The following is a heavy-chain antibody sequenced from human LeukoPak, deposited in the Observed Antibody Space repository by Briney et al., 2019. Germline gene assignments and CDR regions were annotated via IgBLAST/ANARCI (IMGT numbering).Heavy chain of an antibody. D-gene: IGHD4-17*01. CDR3: ASSTVTTRGVGDFDL. J-gene: IGHJ3*01. V-gene: IGHV3-33*01. CDR1: GFIFSTYG. CDR2: IWYDGSNE. Sequence: GRSLRLSCAASGFIFSTYGMNWVRQAPGNGLELVAIIWYDGSNEYYADSVRGRFSISRDNSKSTVYLEMNSLRADDTAIYYCASSTVTTRGVGDFDLWGHGTRVTVSS.